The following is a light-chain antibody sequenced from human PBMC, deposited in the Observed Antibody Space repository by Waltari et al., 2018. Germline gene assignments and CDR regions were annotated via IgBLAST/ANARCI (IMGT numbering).Light chain of an antibody. CDR1: SSDVGAYNY. CDR2: EVN. V-gene: IGLV2-14*01. Sequence: QSALPQPASVSGSPGQSITISCTGTSSDVGAYNYVSWYQQHPGKAPKLMIYEVNNRPSGVSHRFSGSKSGNTASLTISGLQAEDEADYYCSSYTSSSTSVFGGGTKLTVL. J-gene: IGLJ3*02. CDR3: SSYTSSSTSV.